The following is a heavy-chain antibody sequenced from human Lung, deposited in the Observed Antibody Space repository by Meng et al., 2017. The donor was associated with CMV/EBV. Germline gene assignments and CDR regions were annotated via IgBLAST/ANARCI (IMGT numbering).Heavy chain of an antibody. D-gene: IGHD2-2*01. CDR3: AKGHWGCSSTSCYLDAFDI. CDR2: ISGSGGST. Sequence: GGSLRLSCAASGFTFSSYAMSWVRQAPGKGLEWVSAISGSGGSTYYADSVKGRFTISRDNSKNTLYLQMNSLRAEDTAVYYCAKGHWGCSSTSCYLDAFDIWGQGTRVT. CDR1: GFTFSSYA. V-gene: IGHV3-23*01. J-gene: IGHJ3*02.